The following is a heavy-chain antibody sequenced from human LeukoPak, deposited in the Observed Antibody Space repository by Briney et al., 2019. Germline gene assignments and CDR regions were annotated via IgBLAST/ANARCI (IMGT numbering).Heavy chain of an antibody. D-gene: IGHD3-10*01. J-gene: IGHJ6*03. CDR3: AKGSGSGSYYPYYYYYMDV. Sequence: ESGGSLRLSCAASGFTFSSYWMHWVRQAPAKGLVWVSRINSDGSSTSYADSVKGRFTISRDNAKNTLYLQMNSLRAEDTAMYYCAKGSGSGSYYPYYYYYMDVWGKGTTVTISS. V-gene: IGHV3-74*01. CDR1: GFTFSSYW. CDR2: INSDGSST.